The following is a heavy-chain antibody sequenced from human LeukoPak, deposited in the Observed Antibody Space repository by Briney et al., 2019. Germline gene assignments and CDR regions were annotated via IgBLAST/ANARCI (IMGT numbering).Heavy chain of an antibody. J-gene: IGHJ3*02. CDR2: IYHSGST. V-gene: IGHV4-38-2*01. CDR1: GYSISSGYY. D-gene: IGHD6-19*01. CDR3: ARRSSGWYGGVANEAFDI. Sequence: SESLSLTCAVSGYSISSGYYWGWIRQPPGKGLEWIGSIYHSGSTYYNPSLRSRVTISVDTSKNQFSLKLSSVTAADTAVYYCARRSSGWYGGVANEAFDISGQETTVTVSS.